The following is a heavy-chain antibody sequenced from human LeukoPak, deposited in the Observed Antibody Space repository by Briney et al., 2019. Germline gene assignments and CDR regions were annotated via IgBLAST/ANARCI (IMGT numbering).Heavy chain of an antibody. CDR2: INPNGGNT. V-gene: IGHV1-46*01. CDR1: GYTFTSYY. CDR3: ARERRAWGEDF. D-gene: IGHD3-16*01. Sequence: ASVKVSCKASGYTFTSYYMHWVRQAPGQGLEWVGLINPNGGNTGYAQRFQGRVTVTTDTSTSTVFMELNSLQSEDTAVYYCARERRAWGEDFWGQGTLVTVSS. J-gene: IGHJ4*02.